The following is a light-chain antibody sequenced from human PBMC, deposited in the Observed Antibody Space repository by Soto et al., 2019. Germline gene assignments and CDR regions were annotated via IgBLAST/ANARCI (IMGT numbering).Light chain of an antibody. CDR1: NIGSKS. CDR3: QVWDSSSDHVV. Sequence: SYELTQPRSVSVAPGKTARLTCGGNNIGSKSVHWYQQKPGQAPVLVIYYDSDRPSGIPERFSGSNSGNTATLTISRVEAGDEADYYCQVWDSSSDHVVFGGGTQLTVL. CDR2: YDS. V-gene: IGLV3-21*04. J-gene: IGLJ2*01.